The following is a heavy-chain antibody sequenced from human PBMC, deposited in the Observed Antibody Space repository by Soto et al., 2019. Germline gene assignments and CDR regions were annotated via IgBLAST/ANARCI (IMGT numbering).Heavy chain of an antibody. V-gene: IGHV6-1*01. CDR1: GDSVSSNSAA. CDR2: TYYRSKWYN. Sequence: PSQTLSLTCAISGDSVSSNSAAWNWIRQSPSRGLEWLGRTYYRSKWYNDYAVSVKSRITINPDTSKNQFSLQPNSVTPADTAVYYCARTKSTDIVATILRGNNPCAYYYYGMEVWGQGTTVNVYS. J-gene: IGHJ6*02. CDR3: ARTKSTDIVATILRGNNPCAYYYYGMEV. D-gene: IGHD5-12*01.